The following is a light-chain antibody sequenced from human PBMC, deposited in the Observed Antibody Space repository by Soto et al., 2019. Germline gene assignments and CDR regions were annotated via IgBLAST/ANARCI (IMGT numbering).Light chain of an antibody. J-gene: IGKJ2*01. V-gene: IGKV3-20*01. CDR2: GAS. Sequence: EIVLTQSPGTLSLSPGERATLSCRARQSVSSSYLAWYQQKPGQAPRLLIYGASSRATGIPDRFSGSGSGTDFTLTISRLEPEDFAVYYCQKYGSSPRSFGQGTKLEIK. CDR1: QSVSSSY. CDR3: QKYGSSPRS.